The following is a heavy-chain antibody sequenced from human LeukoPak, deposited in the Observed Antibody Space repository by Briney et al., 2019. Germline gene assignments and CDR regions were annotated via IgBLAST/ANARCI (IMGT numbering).Heavy chain of an antibody. J-gene: IGHJ3*02. D-gene: IGHD3-10*01. CDR3: ARWGGSGTFWDGFDI. Sequence: GGSLRLSCAASGFTFSSYWMHWVRQAPGKGLVWVSRISSDGSSTTYADSVKGRFTISRDNAKNTLYLQMNSLRAEDTAVYYCARWGGSGTFWDGFDIWAQGTMVTVSS. V-gene: IGHV3-74*01. CDR2: ISSDGSST. CDR1: GFTFSSYW.